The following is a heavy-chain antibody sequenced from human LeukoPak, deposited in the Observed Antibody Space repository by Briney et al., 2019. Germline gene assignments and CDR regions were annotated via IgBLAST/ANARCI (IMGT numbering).Heavy chain of an antibody. Sequence: GGSLRLSCAASEFSVGSNYMTWVRQAPGKGLEWVSRLNADGNSMTYADSVRGRFTISRDNAKNTVHLQMNSLRAEDTAVYYCARDRSRYYDILTGYDDAFDIWGQGTMVTVSS. D-gene: IGHD3-9*01. V-gene: IGHV3-74*01. CDR3: ARDRSRYYDILTGYDDAFDI. CDR2: LNADGNSM. J-gene: IGHJ3*02. CDR1: EFSVGSNY.